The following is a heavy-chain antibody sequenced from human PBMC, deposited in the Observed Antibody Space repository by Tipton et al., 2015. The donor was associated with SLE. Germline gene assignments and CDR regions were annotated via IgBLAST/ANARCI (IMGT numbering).Heavy chain of an antibody. CDR3: AVRRGASGNSHLRVDT. Sequence: SLRLSCVVSGFTFSNYAVSWLRQTPGKGLEWVSAITGSGSGTYYADSVKGRFTISRDNSRNTLYLQLNNLRAEDTALYYCAVRRGASGNSHLRVDTWGRGTLVTVSS. V-gene: IGHV3-23*01. D-gene: IGHD3-10*01. CDR2: ITGSGSGT. J-gene: IGHJ5*02. CDR1: GFTFSNYA.